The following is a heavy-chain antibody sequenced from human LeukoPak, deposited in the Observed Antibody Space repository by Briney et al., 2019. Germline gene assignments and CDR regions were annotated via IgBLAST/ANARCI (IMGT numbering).Heavy chain of an antibody. CDR3: ARSLYGEDPAYNWFDP. V-gene: IGHV4-39*01. CDR2: IYYSGST. D-gene: IGHD4-17*01. CDR1: GGSISSSSYY. Sequence: KPSETLSLTCTVSGGSISSSSYYWGWIRQPPGKGLEWIGSIYYSGSTYYNPSLKSRVTISVDTSKNQFSLKLSSVTAADTAVYYCARSLYGEDPAYNWFDPWGQGTLVTVSS. J-gene: IGHJ5*02.